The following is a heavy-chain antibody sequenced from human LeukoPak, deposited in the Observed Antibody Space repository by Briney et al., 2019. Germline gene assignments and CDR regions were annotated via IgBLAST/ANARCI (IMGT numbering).Heavy chain of an antibody. CDR2: ISYDGSNK. V-gene: IGHV3-30-3*01. Sequence: PGRSLRVSCAASGFTLSSYAMHSVRPAPGKGLEWVAVISYDGSNKYYAYSVKGRFTISRDHSKYTLYLQMNSLRAEDTAVYYCARDRDYRPSFFDYWGQGTLVTVSS. D-gene: IGHD4-11*01. CDR1: GFTLSSYA. CDR3: ARDRDYRPSFFDY. J-gene: IGHJ4*02.